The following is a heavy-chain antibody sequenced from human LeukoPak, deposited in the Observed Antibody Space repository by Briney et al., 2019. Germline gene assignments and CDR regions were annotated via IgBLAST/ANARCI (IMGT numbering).Heavy chain of an antibody. Sequence: PGGSLRLSCAASGFTVSSNYMSWVRQAPGKGLEWVSVIYSGGSTYYADSVKGRFTISRDNSKNTLYLQMNSLRAEDTAVYYCARTPPHTVTTVQGDYWGQGTLVTVSS. D-gene: IGHD4-17*01. CDR1: GFTVSSNY. CDR2: IYSGGST. CDR3: ARTPPHTVTTVQGDY. J-gene: IGHJ4*02. V-gene: IGHV3-66*01.